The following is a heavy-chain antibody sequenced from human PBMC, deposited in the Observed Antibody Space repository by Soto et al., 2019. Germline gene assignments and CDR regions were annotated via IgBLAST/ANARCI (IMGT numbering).Heavy chain of an antibody. CDR2: IIPVSGVP. D-gene: IGHD2-2*01. J-gene: IGHJ4*02. Sequence: QVQLVQTGAEVKQPGSSVKVSCTISGGTFDSFTISWVRQAPGQGFEWMGGIIPVSGVPSYSRHFQGRITITADASTRTAYMDLSGLKFEDTAVYFCARDSRTPTLDFWGQGTLVSVS. CDR1: GGTFDSFT. V-gene: IGHV1-69*01. CDR3: ARDSRTPTLDF.